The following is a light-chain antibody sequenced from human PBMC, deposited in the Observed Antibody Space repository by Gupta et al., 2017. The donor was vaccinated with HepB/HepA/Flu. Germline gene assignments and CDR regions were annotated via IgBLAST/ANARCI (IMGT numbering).Light chain of an antibody. CDR1: QGISHF. CDR2: DAS. Sequence: MQMTQSPSSLSASIGDRVSITCQASQGISHFLTWYQQKPGQAPRVLIYDASTLVTGVSPNCSGSGSGTNFTFTITSLQPEDDSTEYCQQYEAFPVTFGRGTKVDIK. J-gene: IGKJ4*01. CDR3: QQYEAFPVT. V-gene: IGKV1-33*01.